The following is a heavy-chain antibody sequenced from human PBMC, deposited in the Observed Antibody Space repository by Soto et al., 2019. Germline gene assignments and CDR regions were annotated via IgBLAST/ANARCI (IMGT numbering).Heavy chain of an antibody. CDR3: AGGGGYQLLKWDYYYYYMDV. J-gene: IGHJ6*03. V-gene: IGHV1-69*08. D-gene: IGHD2-2*01. CDR2: IIPILGTA. CDR1: GGTFSSYT. Sequence: VKVSCKASGGTFSSYTISWVRQAPGQGLEWMGRIIPILGTANYPQKFQGRVTITADKSTSTAYMELSSPRSEETAVYYCAGGGGYQLLKWDYYYYYMDVWGKGTTVTVSS.